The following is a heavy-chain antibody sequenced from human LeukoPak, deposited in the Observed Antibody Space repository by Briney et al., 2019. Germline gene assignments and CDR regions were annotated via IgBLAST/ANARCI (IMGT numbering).Heavy chain of an antibody. J-gene: IGHJ4*02. CDR1: GFTFSNYA. CDR2: ITDSGDDT. CDR3: ANRAVSGVKSLFDY. V-gene: IGHV3-23*01. D-gene: IGHD2-15*01. Sequence: HTGGSLRLSCAVSGFTFSNYAMSWVRQAPGKGREWVSTITDSGDDTYYADSVKGRFTISRDNSKNTLYLQMNSLRAEDTAVYYWANRAVSGVKSLFDYWGQGTLVTVSS.